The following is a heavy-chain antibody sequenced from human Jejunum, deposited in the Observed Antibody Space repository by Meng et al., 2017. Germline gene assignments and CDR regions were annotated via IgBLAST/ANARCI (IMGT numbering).Heavy chain of an antibody. CDR3: ARGRSSSGFYYRFDP. CDR1: GFTLSEYA. CDR2: ISYDGSRR. J-gene: IGHJ5*02. V-gene: IGHV3-30-3*01. D-gene: IGHD3-22*01. Sequence: QVQLVESGGGVVQPGMSLRLSCADSGFTLSEYAMHWVRQAPAKGLEWVALISYDGSRRYYADAVKGRFTVSRDNSENTLFLQMNSLRPEDTALYSCARGRSSSGFYYRFDPWGRGTLVTVSS.